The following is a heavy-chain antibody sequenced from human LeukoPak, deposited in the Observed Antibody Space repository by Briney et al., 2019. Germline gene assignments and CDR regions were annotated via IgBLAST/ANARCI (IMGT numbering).Heavy chain of an antibody. J-gene: IGHJ4*02. V-gene: IGHV3-74*01. CDR2: IYSDEGSR. CDR3: ARDADWYGQSFDY. CDR1: GFTFSSYW. D-gene: IGHD3-9*01. Sequence: HPGGSLRLSCAASGFTFSSYWMHWVRHAPGKGLMWVSRIYSDEGSRNYADSVKGRFTISRNNAKNTLYLQMDSLRAEDTAVYYCARDADWYGQSFDYWGQGTLVTVSS.